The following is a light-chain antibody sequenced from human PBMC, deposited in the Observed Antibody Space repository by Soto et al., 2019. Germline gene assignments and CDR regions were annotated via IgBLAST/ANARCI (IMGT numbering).Light chain of an antibody. J-gene: IGLJ2*01. CDR3: ASYKSSSTSVI. V-gene: IGLV2-14*01. Sequence: QSALTQPASVSGSPGQSITISCTGTSSDVGGYKYVSWYQQHPDKAPKLIIFEVSNRPSGISSRFSGSKSGNTASLTISGRHAAEEADYYCASYKSSSTSVIFGRGTKVTVL. CDR1: SSDVGGYKY. CDR2: EVS.